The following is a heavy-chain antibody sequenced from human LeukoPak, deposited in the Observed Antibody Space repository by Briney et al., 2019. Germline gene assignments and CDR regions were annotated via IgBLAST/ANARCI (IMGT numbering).Heavy chain of an antibody. Sequence: SGGSLRLSCAASGFTFSSYAMHWVRQAPGKGLEYVSAISSNGGSTYYANSVKGRFTISRDNSKNTLYLQMGSLRSEDTAVYYCARDPVDDDARLDYWGQGTLVTVSS. CDR3: ARDPVDDDARLDY. V-gene: IGHV3-64*01. J-gene: IGHJ4*02. D-gene: IGHD2-2*01. CDR2: ISSNGGST. CDR1: GFTFSSYA.